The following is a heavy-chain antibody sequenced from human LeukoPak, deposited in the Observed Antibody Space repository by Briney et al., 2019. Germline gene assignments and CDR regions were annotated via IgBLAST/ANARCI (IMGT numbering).Heavy chain of an antibody. V-gene: IGHV4-39*01. CDR3: ARLREGLPFDY. CDR1: GGSISSSSYY. J-gene: IGHJ4*02. D-gene: IGHD5-24*01. CDR2: IYYSGST. Sequence: SETLSHTCTVSGGSISSSSYYWGWIRQPPGKGLEWIGSIYYSGSTYYNPSLKSRVTISVDTSKNQFSLKLSSVTAADTAVYYCARLREGLPFDYWGQGTLVTVSS.